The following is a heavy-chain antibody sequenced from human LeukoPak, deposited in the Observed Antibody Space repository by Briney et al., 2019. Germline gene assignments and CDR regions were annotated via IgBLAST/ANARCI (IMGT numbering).Heavy chain of an antibody. D-gene: IGHD3-22*01. CDR1: GFTFSSYA. CDR3: AKRDCSDSSTFSPLFQS. CDR2: ISGSGGST. Sequence: GGSLRLSCAASGFTFSSYAMSWVRQAPGKGLEWVSAISGSGGSTYYADSVKGRFTISRDNSKNTLYLQMNSLRAEDTAVYYCAKRDCSDSSTFSPLFQSWGQGTLVTVSS. J-gene: IGHJ5*02. V-gene: IGHV3-23*01.